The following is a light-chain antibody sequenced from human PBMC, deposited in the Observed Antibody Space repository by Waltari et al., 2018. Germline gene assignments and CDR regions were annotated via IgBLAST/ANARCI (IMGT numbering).Light chain of an antibody. CDR3: SSYAGSDTFVV. J-gene: IGLJ2*01. V-gene: IGLV2-11*01. CDR2: DIN. Sequence: QSALTQPRSVSGSPGQSVTISCIATSGDVGGYNYVSWYQHHSGQAPKLIIYDINKRPSGVPDRFSGSRSGNTASLTISRLQAEDEADYYCSSYAGSDTFVVLGGGTKVTVL. CDR1: SGDVGGYNY.